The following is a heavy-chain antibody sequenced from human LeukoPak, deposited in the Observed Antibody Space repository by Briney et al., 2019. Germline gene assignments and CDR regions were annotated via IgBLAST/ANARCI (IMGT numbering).Heavy chain of an antibody. CDR3: AREWGRVSWFDP. CDR1: GGSFSGYY. V-gene: IGHV4-34*01. J-gene: IGHJ5*02. D-gene: IGHD1-26*01. CDR2: INHSGST. Sequence: SETLSLTCAVYGGSFSGYYWSWIRQPPGKGLEWMGEINHSGSTNYNPSLKSRVTISVDTSKNQFSLKLRSVTAADTAGYYCAREWGRVSWFDPWGQGTLVTVSS.